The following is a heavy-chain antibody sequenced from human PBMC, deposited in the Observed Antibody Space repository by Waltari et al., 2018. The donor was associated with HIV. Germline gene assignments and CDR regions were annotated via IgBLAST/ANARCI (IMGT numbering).Heavy chain of an antibody. J-gene: IGHJ4*02. CDR2: IIPMFRTA. V-gene: IGHV1-69*12. D-gene: IGHD2-8*01. CDR1: GGPFSSYV. CDR3: ARGLRNGGNSPDGY. Sequence: QVQLVQSGAEVRKPGSSVKVSCKVSGGPFSSYVFNWVRQAPGQGLEWVGGIIPMFRTANDAQRFQDRVTITADESTSTVYVEVRSLRSDDTAVYYCARGLRNGGNSPDGYWGQGTLVTVSS.